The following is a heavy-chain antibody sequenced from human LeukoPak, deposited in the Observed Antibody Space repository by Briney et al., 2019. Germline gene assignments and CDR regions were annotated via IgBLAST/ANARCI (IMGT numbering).Heavy chain of an antibody. V-gene: IGHV3-23*01. CDR1: GFTFSSYA. CDR3: ASGGSWYIS. J-gene: IGHJ4*02. D-gene: IGHD6-13*01. CDR2: IGGSGGRT. Sequence: GGSLRLSCAASGFTFSSYAMSWVRQAPGKGLEWVSAIGGSGGRTYYADSVKGRFTISRDNAKNSLYLQMNSLRAEDTAVYYCASGGSWYISWGQGTLVTVSS.